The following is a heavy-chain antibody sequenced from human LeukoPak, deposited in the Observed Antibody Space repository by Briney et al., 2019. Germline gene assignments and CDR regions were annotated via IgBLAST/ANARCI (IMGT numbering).Heavy chain of an antibody. D-gene: IGHD3-10*01. J-gene: IGHJ4*02. CDR2: IYYSGST. CDR3: ARALFSGLDYGSGSYLPYYFDY. V-gene: IGHV4-59*11. CDR1: GGSISSHY. Sequence: SETLSLTCTVSGGSISSHYWSWIRQPPGKGLEWIGYIYYSGSTNYHPSLKSRVTISVDTSKNQFSLKLSSVTAADTAVYYCARALFSGLDYGSGSYLPYYFDYWGQGTLVTVSS.